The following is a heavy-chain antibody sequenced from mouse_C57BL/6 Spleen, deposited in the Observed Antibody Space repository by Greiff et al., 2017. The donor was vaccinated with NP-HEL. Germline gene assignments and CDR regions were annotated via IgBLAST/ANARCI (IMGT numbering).Heavy chain of an antibody. J-gene: IGHJ4*01. CDR3: ARLEVLGWLLGYAMDY. V-gene: IGHV1-62-2*01. CDR1: GYTFTEYT. D-gene: IGHD2-3*01. CDR2: FYPGSGSI. Sequence: VQLQQSGAELVKPGASVKLSCKASGYTFTEYTIHWVKQRSGQGLEWIGWFYPGSGSIKYNEKFKDKATLTADKSSSTVYMELSRLTSEDSAVYFCARLEVLGWLLGYAMDYWGQGTSVTVSS.